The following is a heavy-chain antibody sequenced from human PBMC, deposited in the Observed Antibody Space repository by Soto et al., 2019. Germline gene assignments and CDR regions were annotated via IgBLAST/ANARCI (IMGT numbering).Heavy chain of an antibody. CDR2: IYYSGST. Sequence: QVQLQESGPGLVKPSETLSLTCTVSGGSVSSGSYYWSWIRQPPGKGLEWIGYIYYSGSTNYNPCRKSRVTISVDTSKNQFSLKLSSVTAADTAVYYCARFSYYDSSGTDAFDIWGQGTMVTVSS. V-gene: IGHV4-61*01. CDR1: GGSVSSGSYY. CDR3: ARFSYYDSSGTDAFDI. J-gene: IGHJ3*02. D-gene: IGHD3-22*01.